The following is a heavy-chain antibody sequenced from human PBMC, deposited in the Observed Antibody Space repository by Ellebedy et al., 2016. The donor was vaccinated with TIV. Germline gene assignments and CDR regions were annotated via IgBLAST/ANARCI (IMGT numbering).Heavy chain of an antibody. Sequence: GESLKISCAASGFTFSSYSMNWVRQPTGKGLEWVSAIGPAGDTYYPGSVKGRFTISRDNAKNSLYLQMNSLRAGDTAVYYCERGEQQLVSGYYYYCGMDVWGQGTTVTVSS. CDR3: ERGEQQLVSGYYYYCGMDV. V-gene: IGHV3-13*01. J-gene: IGHJ6*02. CDR1: GFTFSSYS. CDR2: IGPAGDT. D-gene: IGHD6-13*01.